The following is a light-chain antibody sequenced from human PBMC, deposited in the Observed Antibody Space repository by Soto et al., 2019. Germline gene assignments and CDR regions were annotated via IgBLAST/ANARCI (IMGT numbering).Light chain of an antibody. V-gene: IGKV1-39*01. CDR3: QQSYSTTCT. CDR2: AAS. CDR1: QSISSY. Sequence: DIQMTQSPSSLSASVGDRVTITCRASQSISSYLNWYQQKPGKATKLLIYAASSLQSGVPSRFSGSGSGTDFTLTISSLQPEDFATYYCQQSYSTTCTFGPGTKVDIK. J-gene: IGKJ3*01.